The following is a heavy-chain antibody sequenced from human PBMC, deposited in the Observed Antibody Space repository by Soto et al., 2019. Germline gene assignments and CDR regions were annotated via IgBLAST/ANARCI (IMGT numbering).Heavy chain of an antibody. J-gene: IGHJ4*02. CDR3: ARAPEWELYL. CDR2: ISYDGSNK. D-gene: IGHD1-26*01. Sequence: GESLKISCAASGFTFSSYAMHWVRQAPGKGLEWVAVISYDGSNKYYADSVKGRFTISRDNSKNTLYLQMNSLRAEDTAVYYCARAPEWELYLWGQGTLVTVSS. V-gene: IGHV3-30-3*01. CDR1: GFTFSSYA.